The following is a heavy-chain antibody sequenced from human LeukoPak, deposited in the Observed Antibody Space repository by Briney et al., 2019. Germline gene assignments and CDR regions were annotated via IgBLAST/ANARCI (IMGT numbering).Heavy chain of an antibody. Sequence: SGGSLRLSCAVSGFTFSSYWMHWVRQAPGKGLVWVSRIDRDGSRINYADSVKGRFTFSRDNGKNTLFLQMNSLRAEDAAVYYCANLVGSDYWGQGTLVTVSS. J-gene: IGHJ4*02. CDR2: IDRDGSRI. CDR1: GFTFSSYW. D-gene: IGHD1-26*01. CDR3: ANLVGSDY. V-gene: IGHV3-74*01.